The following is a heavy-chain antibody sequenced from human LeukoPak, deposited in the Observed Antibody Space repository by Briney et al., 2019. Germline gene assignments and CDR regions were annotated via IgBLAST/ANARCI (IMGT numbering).Heavy chain of an antibody. CDR3: ARGLSGYCSSTSCPRGKWFDP. CDR2: INHSGST. D-gene: IGHD2-2*01. Sequence: ASETLSLTCTVSGGSISSYYWSWIRQPPGKGLEWIGEINHSGSTNYNPSLKSRVTISVDTSKNQFSLKLSSVTAADTAVYYCARGLSGYCSSTSCPRGKWFDPWGQGTLVTVSS. CDR1: GGSISSYY. V-gene: IGHV4-34*01. J-gene: IGHJ5*02.